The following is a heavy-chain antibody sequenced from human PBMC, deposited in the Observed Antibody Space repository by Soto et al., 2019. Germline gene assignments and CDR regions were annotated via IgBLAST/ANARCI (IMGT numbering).Heavy chain of an antibody. CDR3: ARDSITYDAFEI. CDR2: INPNSGGT. V-gene: IGHV1-2*02. D-gene: IGHD5-12*01. CDR1: GYTFTGYY. J-gene: IGHJ3*02. Sequence: ASVKVSCKASGYTFTGYYMHWVRQAPGQGLEWMGWINPNSGGTNYAQKFQGRVTMTRDTSISTAYTELSRLRSDDTAVYYCARDSITYDAFEIWGQGTMVTVAS.